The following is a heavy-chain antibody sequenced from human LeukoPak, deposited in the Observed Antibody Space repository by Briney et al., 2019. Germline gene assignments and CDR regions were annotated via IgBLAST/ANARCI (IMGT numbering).Heavy chain of an antibody. CDR2: IIPIFGTA. V-gene: IGHV1-69*13. D-gene: IGHD3-22*01. CDR1: GGTFSSYA. Sequence: SVKVSCKASGGTFSSYAISWVRQAPGQGLEWMGGIIPIFGTANYAQKFQGRVKITADESTSTAYMELSSLRSEDTAVYYCARSRRPYYYDSSGYSNFDYWGQGTLVTVSS. J-gene: IGHJ4*02. CDR3: ARSRRPYYYDSSGYSNFDY.